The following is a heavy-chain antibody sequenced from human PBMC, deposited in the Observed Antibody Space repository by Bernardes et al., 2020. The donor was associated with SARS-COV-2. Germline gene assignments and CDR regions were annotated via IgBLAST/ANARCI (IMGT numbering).Heavy chain of an antibody. CDR2: IYYGGAT. V-gene: IGHV4-39*01. CDR3: ARQGAYDSSAYCFDH. D-gene: IGHD3-22*01. CDR1: GASISSYYYY. Sequence: SETLSLTCSVSGASISSYYYYWAWIRQPPGKGLEWIGSIYYGGATFYDPSLKSRATLTVDTSKNQFSLKLTSVTVTDTAIYYCARQGAYDSSAYCFDHWGQGTPVTVSS. J-gene: IGHJ4*02.